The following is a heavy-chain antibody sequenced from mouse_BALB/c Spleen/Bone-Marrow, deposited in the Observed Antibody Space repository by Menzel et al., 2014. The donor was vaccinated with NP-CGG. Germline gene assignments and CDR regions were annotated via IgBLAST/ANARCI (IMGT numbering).Heavy chain of an antibody. CDR3: ARHAYYDQTEVSFVY. Sequence: EVHLVESGGGLVKSGGSLKLSCAASGFSFNSYGMSWVRQTPEKRLEWVATISGGGSYTFYPDSVKGRFTISRDNAKNNLYLQLSSLRSEDTALYHCARHAYYDQTEVSFVYWGQGTLVTVSA. D-gene: IGHD2-4*01. J-gene: IGHJ3*01. CDR1: GFSFNSYG. CDR2: ISGGGSYT. V-gene: IGHV5-9-2*01.